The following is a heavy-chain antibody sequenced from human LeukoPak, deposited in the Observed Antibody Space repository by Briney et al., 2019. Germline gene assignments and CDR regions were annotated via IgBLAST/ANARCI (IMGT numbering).Heavy chain of an antibody. Sequence: GASVKVSCKASGYTFTSYYMHWVRQAPGQGLERMGIINPSGGSTSYAQKFQGRVTMTRDTSTSTVYMELSSLRSEDTAVYYCARGDTVAVAGPYYFDYWGQGTLVTVSS. D-gene: IGHD6-19*01. CDR1: GYTFTSYY. V-gene: IGHV1-46*01. CDR3: ARGDTVAVAGPYYFDY. J-gene: IGHJ4*02. CDR2: INPSGGST.